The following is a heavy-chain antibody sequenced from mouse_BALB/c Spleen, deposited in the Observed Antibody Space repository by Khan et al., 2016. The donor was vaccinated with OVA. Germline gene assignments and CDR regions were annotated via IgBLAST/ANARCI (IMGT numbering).Heavy chain of an antibody. CDR2: INPGNGYT. CDR1: GYTFTSYT. CDR3: VRDGAYHRNDGWFAY. V-gene: IGHV1-4*01. D-gene: IGHD2-14*01. Sequence: VQLQESGAELARPGASVKMSCKASGYTFTSYTIHWIKKRPGQGLEWIGYINPGNGYTNYNQKFKDRATLTTDKSSTTAYLQLSSLTSDDSAVYNGVRDGAYHRNDGWFAYWGQGTLVTISA. J-gene: IGHJ3*01.